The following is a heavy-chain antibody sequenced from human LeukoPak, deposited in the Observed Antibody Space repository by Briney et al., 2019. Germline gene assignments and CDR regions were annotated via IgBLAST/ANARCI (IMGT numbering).Heavy chain of an antibody. V-gene: IGHV4-59*01. CDR1: GGSISSYS. D-gene: IGHD3-3*02. J-gene: IGHJ4*02. Sequence: PSETLSLTCTVSGGSISSYSWSWIRQPPGEGLEWIGYIYYSGSTSYNPSLKSRVTISVDTSKNQFSLNLSSVTAADTAVYYCARGGDSKHLVNWGQGTLVTVSS. CDR3: ARGGDSKHLVN. CDR2: IYYSGST.